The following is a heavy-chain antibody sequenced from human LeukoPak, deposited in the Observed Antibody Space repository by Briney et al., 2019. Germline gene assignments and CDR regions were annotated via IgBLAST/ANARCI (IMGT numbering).Heavy chain of an antibody. V-gene: IGHV3-23*01. J-gene: IGHJ4*02. Sequence: QTGGSLRLSCAAAGFTFSSYAMSWVRQAPGKGLEWVSAITGFGGSTYYADSVKGRFTISRDNSKNTLYLQMNSLRAEDTAVYYCANNGVLQYFDFWGQGTLVTVSS. CDR3: ANNGVLQYFDF. CDR2: ITGFGGST. CDR1: GFTFSSYA. D-gene: IGHD1-1*01.